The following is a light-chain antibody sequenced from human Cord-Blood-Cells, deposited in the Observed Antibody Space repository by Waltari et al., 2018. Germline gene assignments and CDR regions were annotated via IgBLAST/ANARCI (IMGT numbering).Light chain of an antibody. J-gene: IGLJ2*01. Sequence: QSVLTQPPSVSGAPGPRVTISCPGSSSTIAAGSDVHWYQPLPGTAPKLLIYGNSNRPSGVPDRFSGSKSGTSASLAITGLQAEDEADYYCQSYDSSLSDVVFGGGTKLTVL. CDR2: GNS. CDR3: QSYDSSLSDVV. V-gene: IGLV1-40*01. CDR1: SSTIAAGSD.